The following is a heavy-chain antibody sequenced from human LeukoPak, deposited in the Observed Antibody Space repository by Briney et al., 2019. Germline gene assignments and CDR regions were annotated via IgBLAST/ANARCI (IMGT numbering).Heavy chain of an antibody. CDR3: AKWKYSNSGIDDY. J-gene: IGHJ4*02. Sequence: GGSLRLSCAGSGFIFSSYWMSWVRQAPGKGLEFVGNINQGGSKINYVDSVKGRFTISRDNSKNMLYLQMNSLRAEDTAVYYCAKWKYSNSGIDDYWGQGTLVTVSS. D-gene: IGHD6-6*01. CDR1: GFIFSSYW. CDR2: INQGGSKI. V-gene: IGHV3-7*03.